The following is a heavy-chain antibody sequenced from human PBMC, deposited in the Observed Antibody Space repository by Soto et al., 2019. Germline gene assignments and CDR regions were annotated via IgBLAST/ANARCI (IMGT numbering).Heavy chain of an antibody. CDR2: IKQDGSDK. CDR1: GFMFSNYW. Sequence: EVQLVESGGGLVQPGGSLRFSCAASGFMFSNYWMSWVRQAPGKGLEWVAIIKQDGSDKYYVDSVKGRFTISRDNAKNSLYLQMNSLRIEDAAVYYCARNRDYAFDYWGRGTLVTVSS. J-gene: IGHJ4*02. D-gene: IGHD4-17*01. CDR3: ARNRDYAFDY. V-gene: IGHV3-7*01.